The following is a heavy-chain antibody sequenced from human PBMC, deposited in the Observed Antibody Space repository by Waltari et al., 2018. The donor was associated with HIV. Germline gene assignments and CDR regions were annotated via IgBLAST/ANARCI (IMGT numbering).Heavy chain of an antibody. CDR1: GFTVSSNY. CDR2: IYSGCST. D-gene: IGHD1-26*01. V-gene: IGHV3-53*01. Sequence: EVQLVESGGGLIQPGGSLRLSCAASGFTVSSNYMSWVRQAPGKGLEWVSVIYSGCSTYYADSVKGRFTISRDNSKNTLYLQMNSLRAEDTAVYYCARVTPRMGNGMDVWGQGTTVTVSS. J-gene: IGHJ6*02. CDR3: ARVTPRMGNGMDV.